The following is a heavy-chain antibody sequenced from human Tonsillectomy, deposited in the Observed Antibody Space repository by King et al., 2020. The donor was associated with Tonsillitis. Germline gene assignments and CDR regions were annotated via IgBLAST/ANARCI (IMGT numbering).Heavy chain of an antibody. D-gene: IGHD3-3*01. J-gene: IGHJ4*02. CDR3: ATFWSGYFDH. CDR2: IRQDGSDK. CDR1: GFTFSRYW. Sequence: VQLVESGGGLVQPGGSLRLSCAASGFTFSRYWMAWVRQAPGKGLEWVANIRQDGSDKYYVDSVKGQFTFSRENAKNSLYLQMNSLRGDDTAVYYCATFWSGYFDHWGQGTLVTVSS. V-gene: IGHV3-7*01.